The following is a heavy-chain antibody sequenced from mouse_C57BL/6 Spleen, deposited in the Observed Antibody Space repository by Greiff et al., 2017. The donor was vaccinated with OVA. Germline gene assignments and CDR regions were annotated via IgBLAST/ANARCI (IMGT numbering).Heavy chain of an antibody. V-gene: IGHV5-9-1*02. Sequence: EVQGVESGEGLVKPGGSLKLSCAASGFTFSSYAMSWVRQTPEKRLEWVAYISSGGDYIYYADTVKGRFTISRDNARNTLYLQMSSLKSEDTAMYYCTRAPYSNSYYFDYWGQGTTLTVSS. CDR2: ISSGGDYI. D-gene: IGHD2-5*01. CDR3: TRAPYSNSYYFDY. J-gene: IGHJ2*01. CDR1: GFTFSSYA.